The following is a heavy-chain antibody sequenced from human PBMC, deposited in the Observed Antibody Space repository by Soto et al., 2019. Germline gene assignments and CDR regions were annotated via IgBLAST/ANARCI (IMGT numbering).Heavy chain of an antibody. J-gene: IGHJ6*02. Sequence: WVSLRLSCAASGFTFSSYGMHWVRQAPGKGLEWVAVIWYDGSNKYYADSVKGRFTISRDNSKNTLYLQMNSLRAEDTAVYYCATDTILEWLLYPNYYYYGMDVWGQGTTVTVSS. CDR2: IWYDGSNK. CDR1: GFTFSSYG. D-gene: IGHD3-3*01. V-gene: IGHV3-33*01. CDR3: ATDTILEWLLYPNYYYYGMDV.